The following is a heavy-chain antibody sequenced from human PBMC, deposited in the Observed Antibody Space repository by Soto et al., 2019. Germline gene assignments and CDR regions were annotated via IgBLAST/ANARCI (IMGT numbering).Heavy chain of an antibody. D-gene: IGHD3-22*01. CDR1: GGSISSSSYY. J-gene: IGHJ4*02. CDR2: IYYSGST. Sequence: PSETLSLTCTVSGGSISSSSYYWGWIRQPPGKGLEWIGSIYYSGSTYYNPSLKSRVTISVDTSKNQFSLKLSSVTAADTAVYYCARDKGSGYYYFDYWGQGTLVTVSS. V-gene: IGHV4-39*02. CDR3: ARDKGSGYYYFDY.